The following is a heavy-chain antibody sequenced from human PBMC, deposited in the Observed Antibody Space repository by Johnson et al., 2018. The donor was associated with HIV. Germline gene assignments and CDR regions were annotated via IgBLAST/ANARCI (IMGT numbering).Heavy chain of an antibody. D-gene: IGHD1-26*01. J-gene: IGHJ3*02. CDR3: VKVGLVGGREGVGALDI. CDR1: GFTFNNYA. CDR2: ISGSGDNT. Sequence: VQLVESGGGLVQPGGSLRLSCAASGFTFNNYAMTWARQVPGKGLEWVSGISGSGDNTHYADSVMGRFTISRDNSKITLYLQMMSLRVEDTALYYCVKVGLVGGREGVGALDIWGQGTMVTVSS. V-gene: IGHV3-23*04.